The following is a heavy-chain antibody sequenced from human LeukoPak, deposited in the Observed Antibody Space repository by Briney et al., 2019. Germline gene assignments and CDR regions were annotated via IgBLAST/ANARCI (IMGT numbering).Heavy chain of an antibody. CDR1: GGSISSSSYY. Sequence: SETLSLTCTVSGGSISSSSYYWGWIRQPPGKGLEWIGSIYYSGSTYYNPSLKSRVTISVDTSKNQFSLKLSSVTAADTAVYYCARHAGDDYVWGSYRAPFDYWGQGTLVTVSS. V-gene: IGHV4-39*01. D-gene: IGHD3-16*02. CDR2: IYYSGST. CDR3: ARHAGDDYVWGSYRAPFDY. J-gene: IGHJ4*02.